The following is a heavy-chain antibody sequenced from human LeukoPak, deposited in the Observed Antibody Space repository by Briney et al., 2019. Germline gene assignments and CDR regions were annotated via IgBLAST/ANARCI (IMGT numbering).Heavy chain of an antibody. Sequence: GGSLRLSCAASGFTFDDYGMGWVRQAPGKGLEWVSGINWNGGSTGYADSVKGRFTISRDNAKNSLYLQMNSLRAEDTALYYCARDGIPREMVVAATSRYYYMDVWGKGTTVTVSS. J-gene: IGHJ6*03. CDR3: ARDGIPREMVVAATSRYYYMDV. D-gene: IGHD2-15*01. CDR1: GFTFDDYG. CDR2: INWNGGST. V-gene: IGHV3-20*04.